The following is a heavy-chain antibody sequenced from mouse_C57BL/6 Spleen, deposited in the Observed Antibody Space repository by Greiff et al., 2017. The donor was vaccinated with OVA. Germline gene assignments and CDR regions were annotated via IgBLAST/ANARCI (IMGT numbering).Heavy chain of an antibody. CDR3: ASGSFITTAVAGY. D-gene: IGHD1-1*01. J-gene: IGHJ2*01. Sequence: QVQLKQPGAELVKPGASVKLSCKASGYTFTSYWMHWVKQRPGQGLEWIGMIHPNSGSTNYNEKFKSKATLTVDKSSSTAYMQLSSLTSEDSAVYYCASGSFITTAVAGYWGQGTTLTVSS. V-gene: IGHV1-64*01. CDR2: IHPNSGST. CDR1: GYTFTSYW.